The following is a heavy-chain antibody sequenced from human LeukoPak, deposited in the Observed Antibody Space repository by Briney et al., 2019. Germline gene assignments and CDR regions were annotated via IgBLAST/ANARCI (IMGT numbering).Heavy chain of an antibody. CDR3: ARVGYYYYYGMDV. Sequence: ASLKLSCKASGYTVTSYDINRFRRATGQGLEKRLWMNPNSGNTGYAQKFQGRVTMTRNTSISTAYMELSSVRSEDTAVYYCARVGYYYYYGMDVWGQGTTVTVSS. CDR1: GYTVTSYD. CDR2: MNPNSGNT. V-gene: IGHV1-8*01. J-gene: IGHJ6*02.